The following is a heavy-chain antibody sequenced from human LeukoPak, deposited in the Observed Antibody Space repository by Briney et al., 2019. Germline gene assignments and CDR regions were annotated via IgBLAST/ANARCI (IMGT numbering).Heavy chain of an antibody. Sequence: ASVKVSCKASGYTFTSYGISWVRQAPGQGLEWMGWISAYNGNTNYAQKLQGRVTMTTDTSTSTAYMELRSLRSDDTAVYYCAKTFSSSNRYNWFDPWGQGTLVTVSS. V-gene: IGHV1-18*01. CDR3: AKTFSSSNRYNWFDP. D-gene: IGHD6-13*01. CDR1: GYTFTSYG. J-gene: IGHJ5*02. CDR2: ISAYNGNT.